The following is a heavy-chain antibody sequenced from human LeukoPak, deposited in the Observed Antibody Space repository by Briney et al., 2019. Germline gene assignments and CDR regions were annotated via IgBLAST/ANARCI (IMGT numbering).Heavy chain of an antibody. Sequence: PSQTLSLTCTVSGGSISSGAYYWSWIRQLPGKGLEWIGYIYYSGSTNYNPSLKSRVTISVDTSKNQFSLKLSSVTAADTAVYYCARALSTDGSGYYWADPWGQGTLVTVSS. CDR2: IYYSGST. J-gene: IGHJ5*02. CDR1: GGSISSGAYY. CDR3: ARALSTDGSGYYWADP. D-gene: IGHD3-22*01. V-gene: IGHV4-31*03.